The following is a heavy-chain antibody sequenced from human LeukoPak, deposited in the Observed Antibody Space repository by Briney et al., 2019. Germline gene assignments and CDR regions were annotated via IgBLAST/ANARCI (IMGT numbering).Heavy chain of an antibody. J-gene: IGHJ4*02. CDR1: GFTFSRYA. V-gene: IGHV3-30-3*01. CDR2: ISYDGSNK. Sequence: GGSLRLSCAASGFTFSRYAMHWVRQAPGKGLEWVAVISYDGSNKYYADSVKGRFTISRDNSKNTLYLQMNSLRAEDTAVYYCARDRDYYDYWGQGTLVTVSS. CDR3: ARDRDYYDY.